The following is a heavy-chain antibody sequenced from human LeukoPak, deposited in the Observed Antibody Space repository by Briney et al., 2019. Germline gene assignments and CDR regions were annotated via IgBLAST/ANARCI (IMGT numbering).Heavy chain of an antibody. J-gene: IGHJ4*02. V-gene: IGHV4-59*01. D-gene: IGHD7-27*01. CDR3: ASNTGTVFDY. Sequence: MASETLSLTCTVSGGSISGYYWSWIRQPPGKGLEWIGYIYYSGSTNYNPSLKSRVTISLEMSKHQFSLILTSVTAADTAVYYCASNTGTVFDYWGQGALVTVSS. CDR2: IYYSGST. CDR1: GGSISGYY.